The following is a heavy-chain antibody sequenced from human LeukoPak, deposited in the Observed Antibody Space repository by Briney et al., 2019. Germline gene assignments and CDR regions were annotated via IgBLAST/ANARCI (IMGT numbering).Heavy chain of an antibody. J-gene: IGHJ4*02. V-gene: IGHV4-39*01. Sequence: WETLSLSCTVSGGSISSSSYYWGWIRQPPGKGLEWIGSIYYSGSTYYNPSLKSRVTISVDTSKNQFSLKLSSVTAAYTAVYYCARHKPYYYDRSGYYDYWGQGTLVTVSS. CDR3: ARHKPYYYDRSGYYDY. CDR1: GGSISSSSYY. CDR2: IYYSGST. D-gene: IGHD3-22*01.